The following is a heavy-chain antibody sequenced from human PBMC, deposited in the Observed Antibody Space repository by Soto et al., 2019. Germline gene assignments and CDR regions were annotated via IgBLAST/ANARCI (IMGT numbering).Heavy chain of an antibody. Sequence: GGSLRLSCAASGFTFSSYAMHWVRQAPGKGLEWVAVISYDGSNKYYADSVKGRFTISRDNSKNTLYLQMNSLRAEDTAVYFCARGPSSLTRFDYWGQGTMVTVSS. V-gene: IGHV3-30-3*01. CDR3: ARGPSSLTRFDY. D-gene: IGHD2-2*01. CDR2: ISYDGSNK. CDR1: GFTFSSYA. J-gene: IGHJ4*02.